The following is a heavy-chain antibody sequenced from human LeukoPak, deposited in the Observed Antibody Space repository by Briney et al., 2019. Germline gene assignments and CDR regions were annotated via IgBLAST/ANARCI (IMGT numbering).Heavy chain of an antibody. CDR1: GGSISSSNW. Sequence: SETLSLTCAVSGGSISSSNWWSWVRQPPGKGLEWIGEIFHDGSTNCNPSLKSRVTISVDKSKNQFSLKLSSVTAADTAVYYCARVRRNVAAAAAYYFDYWGQGAQVTVSS. CDR3: ARVRRNVAAAAAYYFDY. V-gene: IGHV4-4*02. J-gene: IGHJ4*02. CDR2: IFHDGST. D-gene: IGHD6-13*01.